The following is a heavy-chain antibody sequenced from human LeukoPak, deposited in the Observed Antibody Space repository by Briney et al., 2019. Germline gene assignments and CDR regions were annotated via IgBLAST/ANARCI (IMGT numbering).Heavy chain of an antibody. V-gene: IGHV4-59*01. CDR3: ARGSRYTSYHGFYFDY. Sequence: SETLSLTCTVSGGSISSYYWSWIRQPPGKGLEWIGYIYYSGSTNYNPSLKSRVTISVDTSKNQFSLKLSSVTAADTAAYYCARGSRYTSYHGFYFDYWGQGTLVTVSS. CDR2: IYYSGST. J-gene: IGHJ4*02. D-gene: IGHD2-2*01. CDR1: GGSISSYY.